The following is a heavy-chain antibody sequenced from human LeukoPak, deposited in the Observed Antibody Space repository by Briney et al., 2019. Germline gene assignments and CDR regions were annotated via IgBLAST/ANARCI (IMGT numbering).Heavy chain of an antibody. Sequence: GGSLRLSCAASGFTFSDYYMSWIRQAPGKGLEWVSYISSSGSTIYYADSVKGRFTISRDNAKNSLYLQMNSLRAEDTSVYYCNSQQLYQKEKDDAFDIWGQGPMVTVSS. V-gene: IGHV3-11*01. CDR1: GFTFSDYY. CDR3: NSQQLYQKEKDDAFDI. J-gene: IGHJ3*02. CDR2: ISSSGSTI. D-gene: IGHD2-2*02.